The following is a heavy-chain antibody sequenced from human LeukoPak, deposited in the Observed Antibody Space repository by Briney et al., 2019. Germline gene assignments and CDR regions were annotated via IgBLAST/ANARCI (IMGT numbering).Heavy chain of an antibody. CDR1: GFTFDDYA. CDR3: ARGHGVVYYYMDV. J-gene: IGHJ6*03. D-gene: IGHD2-15*01. V-gene: IGHV3-9*01. CDR2: ISWNSGSI. Sequence: GGSLRLSCAASGFTFDDYAMHWVRQAPGKGLEWVSGISWNSGSIGYADSVKGRFTISRDNAKNSLYLQMNSLRAGDTAVYYCARGHGVVYYYMDVWGKGTTVTVSS.